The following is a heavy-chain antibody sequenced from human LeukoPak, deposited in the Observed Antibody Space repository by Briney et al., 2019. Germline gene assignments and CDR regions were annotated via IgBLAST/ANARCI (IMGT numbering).Heavy chain of an antibody. CDR1: GFTFSSYA. D-gene: IGHD6-19*01. CDR2: ISGSGGST. CDR3: AKDTGGIAVAGTRFDY. Sequence: GGSLRLSCAAAGFTFSSYAMSWVRQAAGEGLEWVLAISGSGGSTYYAASVKGRFTISRDNSKNTLYLQMTSLRAEDTAVYYCAKDTGGIAVAGTRFDYWGQGTLVTVSS. V-gene: IGHV3-23*01. J-gene: IGHJ4*02.